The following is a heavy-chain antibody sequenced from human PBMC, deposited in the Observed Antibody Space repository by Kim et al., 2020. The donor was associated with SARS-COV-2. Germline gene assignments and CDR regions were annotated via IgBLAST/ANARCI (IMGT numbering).Heavy chain of an antibody. V-gene: IGHV4-59*01. CDR1: GGSISSYY. J-gene: IGHJ4*02. CDR3: AREQNIVGAPYDS. CDR2: INYSGST. D-gene: IGHD1-26*01. Sequence: SETLSLTCTVSGGSISSYYWSWIRQPPGKGLEWFGYINYSGSTNYNPSLKSRVTISVDTPKNKFSRKLSSLPAADTAVYYCAREQNIVGAPYDSWGQGTLVTVSS.